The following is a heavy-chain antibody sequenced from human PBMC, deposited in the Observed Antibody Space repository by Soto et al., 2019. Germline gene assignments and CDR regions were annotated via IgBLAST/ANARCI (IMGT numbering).Heavy chain of an antibody. V-gene: IGHV1-58*01. Sequence: SVKVSFKASEFTFTSSTVQWLRQARGQRLEWIGWIVVGSGNTNYAQKFQERVTITRDMSTSTAYMELSSLRSEDTAVYYCAAADEGWKLALDVWGQGTTVTVSS. D-gene: IGHD3-3*02. CDR3: AAADEGWKLALDV. J-gene: IGHJ6*02. CDR2: IVVGSGNT. CDR1: EFTFTSST.